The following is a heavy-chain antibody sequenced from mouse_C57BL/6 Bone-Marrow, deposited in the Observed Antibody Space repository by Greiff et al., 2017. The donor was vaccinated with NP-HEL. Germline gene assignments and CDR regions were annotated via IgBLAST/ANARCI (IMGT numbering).Heavy chain of an antibody. CDR2: IYPGSGST. CDR1: GYTFTSYW. J-gene: IGHJ2*01. V-gene: IGHV1-55*01. D-gene: IGHD1-1*01. CDR3: ARGDYDGSFPWYFDY. Sequence: QVQLQQPGAELVKPGASVKMSCKASGYTFTSYWITWVKQRPGQGLEWIGDIYPGSGSTNYNEKFKSKATLTVDTSSSAAYMQLSRLTYEDSAVYYGARGDYDGSFPWYFDYWGQGTTLTAAS.